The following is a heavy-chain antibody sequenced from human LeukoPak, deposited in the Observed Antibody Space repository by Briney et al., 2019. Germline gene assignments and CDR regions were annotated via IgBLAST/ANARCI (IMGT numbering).Heavy chain of an antibody. J-gene: IGHJ4*02. D-gene: IGHD3-3*01. CDR1: RFTFRSYV. CDR3: AKGEREWLLKQYYFDY. V-gene: IGHV3-23*01. CDR2: ISGNGGST. Sequence: PGGSLRLSCAASRFTFRSYVMSWVRQAPVKGLHRVSAISGNGGSTYYADSVKGRFTISRDNSKNTLYLQMNSLRAEDTAVYYCAKGEREWLLKQYYFDYWGQGTLVTVSS.